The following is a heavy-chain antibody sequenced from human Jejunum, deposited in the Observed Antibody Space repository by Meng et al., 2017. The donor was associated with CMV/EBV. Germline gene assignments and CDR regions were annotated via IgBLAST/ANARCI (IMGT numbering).Heavy chain of an antibody. D-gene: IGHD3-3*01. CDR2: IGGGDTT. V-gene: IGHV3-48*03. Sequence: SVSTYEMNWVRQAPGKGLEWISYIGGGDTTIHADSVKGRFTVSRDNAKNSLYLQMNSLSAEDTAVYFCARQNYHYWSDYSVFLDLWGQGALVTVSS. CDR3: ARQNYHYWSDYSVFLDL. J-gene: IGHJ4*02. CDR1: SVSTYE.